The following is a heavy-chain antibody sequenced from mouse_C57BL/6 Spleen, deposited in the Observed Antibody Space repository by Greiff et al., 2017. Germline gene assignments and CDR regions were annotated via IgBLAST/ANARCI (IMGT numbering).Heavy chain of an antibody. CDR1: GYTFTSYW. Sequence: QVQLQQPGAELVRPGSSVKLSCKASGYTFTSYWMHWVKQRPIQGLEWIGNIDPSDSETHYHQTFKDKATLPVDKSSRTAYMHLSSLTSEDSAVYYCARVDPTMAMDYWGQGTSVTVSS. CDR2: IDPSDSET. D-gene: IGHD1-1*02. J-gene: IGHJ4*01. CDR3: ARVDPTMAMDY. V-gene: IGHV1-52*01.